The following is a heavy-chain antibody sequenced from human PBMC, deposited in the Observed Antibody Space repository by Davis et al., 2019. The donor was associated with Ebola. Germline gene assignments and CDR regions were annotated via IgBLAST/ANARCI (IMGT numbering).Heavy chain of an antibody. CDR2: IDRRGTT. D-gene: IGHD1-26*01. CDR3: VRHPVGLSDAYDL. V-gene: IGHV4-34*01. J-gene: IGHJ3*01. Sequence: SETLSLTCAVYGGSLRDSSWTWIRQAPGKGLEWIGDIDRRGTTNFNPSLIGRVTISLDVSKNQFSLGLTSVTVADTAVYYCVRHPVGLSDAYDLWGQGRLVAVSS. CDR1: GGSLRDSS.